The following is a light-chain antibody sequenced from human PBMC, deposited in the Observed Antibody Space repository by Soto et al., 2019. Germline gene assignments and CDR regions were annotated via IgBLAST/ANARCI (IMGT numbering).Light chain of an antibody. Sequence: QSALTQPPSASGSPGLSVTISCTGTSSDVGGYNYVSWYQQHPGKVPKLMVYEVNKRPSGVPDRFSGSKSGNTASLTVSGLQAEDEADYYCTSYAGGNNVVGTGTKLTVL. V-gene: IGLV2-8*01. CDR3: TSYAGGNNV. J-gene: IGLJ1*01. CDR2: EVN. CDR1: SSDVGGYNY.